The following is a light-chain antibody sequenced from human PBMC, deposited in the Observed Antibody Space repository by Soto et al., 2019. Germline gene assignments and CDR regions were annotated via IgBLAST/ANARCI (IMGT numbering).Light chain of an antibody. CDR3: QQKSEWRT. J-gene: IGKJ1*01. CDR1: QSVGTH. Sequence: EILLTQSPDTLSVSLGERATLSCRASQSVGTHLAWYQQKPGQAPRLLIFDASKRTTGTPDRFGGSGSGTEFTLTISGLQSDDLAVYYCQQKSEWRTFGQGTKVDI. CDR2: DAS. V-gene: IGKV3-15*01.